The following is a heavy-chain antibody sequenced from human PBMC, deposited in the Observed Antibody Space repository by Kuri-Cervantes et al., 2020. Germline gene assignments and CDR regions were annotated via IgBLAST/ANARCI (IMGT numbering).Heavy chain of an antibody. CDR1: GFTFNNYA. CDR3: ARDQAVAGPYYYYYYMDV. CDR2: ISNGGGT. V-gene: IGHV3-64*04. Sequence: GGSLRLSCAASGFTFNNYALFWVRQAPGKGLEYVSAISNGGGTYYADSVKGRFTISRDNAKNSLYLQMNSLRAEDTAVYYCARDQAVAGPYYYYYYMDVWGKGTTVTVSS. J-gene: IGHJ6*03. D-gene: IGHD6-19*01.